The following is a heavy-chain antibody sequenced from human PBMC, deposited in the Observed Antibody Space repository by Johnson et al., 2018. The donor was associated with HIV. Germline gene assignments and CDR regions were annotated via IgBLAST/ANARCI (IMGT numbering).Heavy chain of an antibody. CDR2: ISYDGGNN. J-gene: IGHJ3*02. V-gene: IGHV3-30*18. D-gene: IGHD6-13*01. CDR1: EFTVSSSY. Sequence: QVQLVESGGGVVQPGRSLTLSCAASEFTVSSSYMSWVRQAPGKGLEWVAVISYDGGNNYYADSVKGRFTISRDNSKNTLYLQMNSLRAEDTAVYYCAKAAANAFDIWGQGTMVTVSS. CDR3: AKAAANAFDI.